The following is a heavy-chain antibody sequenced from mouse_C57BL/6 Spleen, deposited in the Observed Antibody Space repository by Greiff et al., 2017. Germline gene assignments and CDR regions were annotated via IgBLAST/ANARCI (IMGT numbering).Heavy chain of an antibody. CDR3: AIPPIYYGSSLYYFDY. V-gene: IGHV1-7*01. D-gene: IGHD1-1*01. Sequence: QVQLQQSGAELAKPGASVKLSCKASGYTFTSYWMHWVKQRPGQGLEWIGYINPSSGYTKYNQKFKDKATLTVDKSSSTAYMQLSSLTSEDSAVYYCAIPPIYYGSSLYYFDYWCQGTTLTVSS. J-gene: IGHJ2*01. CDR1: GYTFTSYW. CDR2: INPSSGYT.